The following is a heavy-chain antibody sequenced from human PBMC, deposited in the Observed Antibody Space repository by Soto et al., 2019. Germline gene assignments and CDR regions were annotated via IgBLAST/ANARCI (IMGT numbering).Heavy chain of an antibody. CDR2: IFHSGST. CDR3: ARSITFDWLFFDY. J-gene: IGHJ4*02. Sequence: PSETLSLTCAVSGASINRNNWWSWDRQAPGKGLEWIGEIFHSGSTNYNPSLKSRVTISVDKSKNHFPLKLSSVTAADTAVYYCARSITFDWLFFDYWGQGTLVTVSS. D-gene: IGHD3-9*01. V-gene: IGHV4-4*02. CDR1: GASINRNNW.